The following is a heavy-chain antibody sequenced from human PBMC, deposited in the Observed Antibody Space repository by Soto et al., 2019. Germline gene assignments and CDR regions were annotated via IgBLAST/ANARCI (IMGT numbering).Heavy chain of an antibody. CDR3: ARDDSSSWYFDY. V-gene: IGHV4-59*01. CDR2: AYYSGDT. D-gene: IGHD6-6*01. J-gene: IGHJ4*02. Sequence: SETLSLTCSVSGGSISRYYWSWIRQPPGKGLEWIGYAYYSGDTGYNPSLKSRFTMAVDTSKSQVSLKLSSVTAADTAVYYCARDDSSSWYFDYWGQGTLVTVSS. CDR1: GGSISRYY.